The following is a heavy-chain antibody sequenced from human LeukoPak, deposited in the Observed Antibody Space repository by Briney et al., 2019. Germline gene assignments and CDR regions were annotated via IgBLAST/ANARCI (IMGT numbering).Heavy chain of an antibody. V-gene: IGHV1-2*04. J-gene: IGHJ4*02. CDR1: GYTFTGYY. Sequence: ASVKVSCKASGYTFTGYYVHWVRQAPGQGLEWMGWINPNSGGTNYAQKFQGWVTMTRDTSISTAYMELSRLRSDDTAVYYCARGTGYSHPGDLLLLYYFDYWGQGTLVTVSS. CDR2: INPNSGGT. D-gene: IGHD5-12*01. CDR3: ARGTGYSHPGDLLLLYYFDY.